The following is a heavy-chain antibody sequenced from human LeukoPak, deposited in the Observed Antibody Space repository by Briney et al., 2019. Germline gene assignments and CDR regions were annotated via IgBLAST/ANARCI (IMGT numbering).Heavy chain of an antibody. V-gene: IGHV3-21*01. CDR3: ARHRSSWLIDY. CDR1: GFTFSSYS. CDR2: ISSSSSYI. D-gene: IGHD6-6*01. Sequence: GGSLRLSCAAPGFTFSSYSMNWVRQAPGKGLEWVSSISSSSSYIYYADSVKGRFTISRDNAKNSLYLQMNSLRAEDTAVYYCARHRSSWLIDYWGQGTLVTVSS. J-gene: IGHJ4*02.